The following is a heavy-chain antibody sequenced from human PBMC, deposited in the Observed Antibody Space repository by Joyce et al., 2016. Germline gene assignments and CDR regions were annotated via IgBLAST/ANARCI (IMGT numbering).Heavy chain of an antibody. CDR3: AREARMQLTYYYFGLDV. J-gene: IGHJ6*02. CDR2: INQDGSEK. D-gene: IGHD5-18*01. V-gene: IGHV3-7*01. CDR1: GFMFSSYW. Sequence: EVQLVESGGRLVQPGGSLRLSCAASGFMFSSYWMIWVRQAPGKGLEWVANINQDGSEKNYVDSVKGRFTISRDNAKKSLYLQRNSLRAEDTAVYYCAREARMQLTYYYFGLDVWGQGTTVVVSS.